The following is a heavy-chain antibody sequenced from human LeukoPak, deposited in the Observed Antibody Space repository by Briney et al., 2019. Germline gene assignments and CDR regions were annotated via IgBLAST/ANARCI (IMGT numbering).Heavy chain of an antibody. Sequence: SETPSLTCAVYGGSFSGDYWSWIRQPPGKGLEWIGEINHSGSTNYNPSLKSRVTISVDTSKNQFSLKLSSVTAADTAVYYCARGPSIKSSSSWYYFDYWGQGTLVTVSS. J-gene: IGHJ4*02. V-gene: IGHV4-34*01. CDR3: ARGPSIKSSSSWYYFDY. D-gene: IGHD6-13*01. CDR2: INHSGST. CDR1: GGSFSGDY.